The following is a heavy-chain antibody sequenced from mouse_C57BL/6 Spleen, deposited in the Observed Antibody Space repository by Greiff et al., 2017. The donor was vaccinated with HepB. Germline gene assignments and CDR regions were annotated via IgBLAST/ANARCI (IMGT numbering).Heavy chain of an antibody. V-gene: IGHV1-66*01. D-gene: IGHD2-3*01. CDR1: GYSFTSYY. CDR3: ARAYDGYHGYFDY. CDR2: IYPGSGGT. J-gene: IGHJ2*01. Sequence: VKLMESGPELVKPGASVKISCKASGYSFTSYYIHWVKQRPGQGLEWIGWIYPGSGGTNYNEKFKGKATLTADKSSSTAYMQLSSLTSEDSAVYFCARAYDGYHGYFDYWGQGTTLTVSS.